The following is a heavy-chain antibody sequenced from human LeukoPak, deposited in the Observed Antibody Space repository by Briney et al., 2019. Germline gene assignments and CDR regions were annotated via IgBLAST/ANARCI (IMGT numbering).Heavy chain of an antibody. V-gene: IGHV3-21*01. D-gene: IGHD3-3*01. Sequence: SVKGRFIISRDNAKNSLYLQMNSRRAEDTAVYYCATDKPEEWPMRIFDYWGQGTLVTVSS. J-gene: IGHJ4*02. CDR3: ATDKPEEWPMRIFDY.